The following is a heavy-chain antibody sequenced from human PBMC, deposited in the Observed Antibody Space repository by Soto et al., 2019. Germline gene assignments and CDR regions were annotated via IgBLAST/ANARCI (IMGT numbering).Heavy chain of an antibody. CDR1: GFSLSNARMG. D-gene: IGHD1-1*01. CDR3: ATWTCGGGRY. CDR2: IFSNDEK. V-gene: IGHV2-26*01. J-gene: IGHJ4*02. Sequence: QVTLKESGPVLVKPTETLTLTCTVSGFSLSNARMGVSWIRQPPGKALEWLAHIFSNDEKSYSTSLKIRLTTSKDTSNRQVVMTMTNMDPADTSKCYSATWTCGGGRYWGQGTLVTVSS.